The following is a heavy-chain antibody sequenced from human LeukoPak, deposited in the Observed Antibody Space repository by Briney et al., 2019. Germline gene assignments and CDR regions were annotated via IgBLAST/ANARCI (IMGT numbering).Heavy chain of an antibody. Sequence: GGSLRLSCAASGFTFSNYGMHWVRQAPGKGLEWVAVISYDGSNKYYADSVKGRFTISRDNSKNTLYLQMNSLRAEDTAVYYCAKDLAADDDAFDIWGQGTMVTVSS. CDR1: GFTFSNYG. D-gene: IGHD6-13*01. CDR2: ISYDGSNK. CDR3: AKDLAADDDAFDI. J-gene: IGHJ3*02. V-gene: IGHV3-30*18.